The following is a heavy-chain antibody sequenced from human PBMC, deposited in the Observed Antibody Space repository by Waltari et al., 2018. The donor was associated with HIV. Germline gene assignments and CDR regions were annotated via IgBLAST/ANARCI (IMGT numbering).Heavy chain of an antibody. CDR3: AGIVVVVDYYGMDV. CDR1: GGSFSGYY. V-gene: IGHV4-34*01. D-gene: IGHD2-15*01. CDR2: INHSGST. J-gene: IGHJ6*02. Sequence: QVQLQQWGAGLLKPSETLSLTCAVYGGSFSGYYWSWIRQPPGKGLEWIGEINHSGSTNYNPSLKSRVTISVDTSKNQFSLKLSSVTAADTAVYYCAGIVVVVDYYGMDVWGQGTTVTVSS.